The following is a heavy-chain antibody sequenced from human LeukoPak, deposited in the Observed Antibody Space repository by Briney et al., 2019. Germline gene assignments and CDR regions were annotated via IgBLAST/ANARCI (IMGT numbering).Heavy chain of an antibody. V-gene: IGHV3-66*01. CDR2: IYSGGST. CDR3: AREWRYCSGGSCVSVDYYYYGMDV. CDR1: GFTVSSNY. J-gene: IGHJ6*02. Sequence: GGSLRLSCAASGFTVSSNYMSWVRRAPGKGLEWVSVIYSGGSTYYADSVKGRFTISRDNSKNTLYLQMNSLRAEDTAVYYCAREWRYCSGGSCVSVDYYYYGMDVWGQGTTVTVSS. D-gene: IGHD2-15*01.